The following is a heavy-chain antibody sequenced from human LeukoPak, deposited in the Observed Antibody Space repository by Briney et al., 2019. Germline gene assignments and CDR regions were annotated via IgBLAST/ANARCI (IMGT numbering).Heavy chain of an antibody. CDR1: GYTFTSYY. V-gene: IGHV1-46*01. Sequence: ASVKVSCKASGYTFTSYYMHWVRQAPGQGLEWMGIINPSGGSTSYAQKFQGRVTMTRDTSTSTVYMELSSLRSEDTAVYYCARDYNYYDSSGYYGAFDIWGQGTMVTVSS. CDR2: INPSGGST. D-gene: IGHD3-22*01. CDR3: ARDYNYYDSSGYYGAFDI. J-gene: IGHJ3*02.